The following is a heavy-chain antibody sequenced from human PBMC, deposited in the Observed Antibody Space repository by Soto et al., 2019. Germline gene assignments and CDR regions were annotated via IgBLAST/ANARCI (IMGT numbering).Heavy chain of an antibody. CDR2: IYYSGST. CDR1: GGSVSSGSYY. V-gene: IGHV4-61*01. D-gene: IGHD3-10*01. J-gene: IGHJ6*02. Sequence: SETLSLTCTVSGGSVSSGSYYWSWIRQPPGKGLEWIGYIYYSGSTNYNPSLKSRVTISVDTSKNQFSLKLSSVTAADTAVYYCARDYGYYGSGSYPYYGMDVWGQGTTATVSS. CDR3: ARDYGYYGSGSYPYYGMDV.